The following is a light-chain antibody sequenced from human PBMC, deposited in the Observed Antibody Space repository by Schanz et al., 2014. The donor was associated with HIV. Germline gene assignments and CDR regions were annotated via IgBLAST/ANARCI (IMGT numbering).Light chain of an antibody. CDR3: CSYTSSSTLV. CDR2: DVS. J-gene: IGLJ2*01. Sequence: QSALTQPPSASGSPGQSVTLSCTGTSSDVGDYNYVSWYQQHPGKAPKLMIYDVSNRPSGVSSRFSGSKSGNTASLTISGLQAEDEADYYCCSYTSSSTLVFGGGTKLTVL. V-gene: IGLV2-14*03. CDR1: SSDVGDYNY.